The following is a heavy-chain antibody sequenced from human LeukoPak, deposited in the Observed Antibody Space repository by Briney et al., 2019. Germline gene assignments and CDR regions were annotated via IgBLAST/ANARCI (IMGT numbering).Heavy chain of an antibody. CDR1: GYTFTSYD. CDR2: MNPNSGNT. J-gene: IGHJ3*02. V-gene: IGHV1-8*01. Sequence: ASVKVSCKAPGYTFTSYDINWVRQATGQGLEWMGWMNPNSGNTGYAQKFQGRVTMTRNTSISTAYMELSSLRSEDTAVYYCARVAPTYSSSWLFTHDAFDIWGQGTMVTVSS. D-gene: IGHD6-13*01. CDR3: ARVAPTYSSSWLFTHDAFDI.